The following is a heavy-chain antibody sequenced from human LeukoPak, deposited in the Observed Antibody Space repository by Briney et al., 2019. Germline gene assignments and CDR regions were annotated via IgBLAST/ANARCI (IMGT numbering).Heavy chain of an antibody. V-gene: IGHV3-48*03. Sequence: GGSLRLSCAASGFTFNSYEMNWVRQAPGKGLEWVSYISSSGSTIYYADSVKGRFAISRDNAKNSLYLQMNSLRAEDTAVYYCARRGYNWKFDYWGQGTLVTVSS. CDR2: ISSSGSTI. CDR3: ARRGYNWKFDY. CDR1: GFTFNSYE. J-gene: IGHJ4*02. D-gene: IGHD1-20*01.